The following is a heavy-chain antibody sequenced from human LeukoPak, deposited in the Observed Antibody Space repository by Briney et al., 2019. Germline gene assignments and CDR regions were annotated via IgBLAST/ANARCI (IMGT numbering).Heavy chain of an antibody. D-gene: IGHD6-6*01. J-gene: IGHJ4*02. V-gene: IGHV1-18*01. Sequence: GASVKVSCKASGYTFTSYGISWVRQAPGQGLEWMGWISAYNGNTNYAQKLRGRVTMTTDTSTSTAYMELRSLRSDDTAVYYCARDHAEYSSSLIDYWGQGTLVTVSS. CDR2: ISAYNGNT. CDR3: ARDHAEYSSSLIDY. CDR1: GYTFTSYG.